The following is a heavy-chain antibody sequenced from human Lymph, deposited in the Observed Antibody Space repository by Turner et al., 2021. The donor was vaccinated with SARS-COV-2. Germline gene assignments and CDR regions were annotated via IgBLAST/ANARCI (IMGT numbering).Heavy chain of an antibody. CDR1: GLTFNSYS. Sequence: EVHLLESGGGLVQPGGSLRLSCAASGLTFNSYSMSWVRQAEGKVLEWVSMISGSVGRTYYADSVKGRFTISRENSKNTLYLQMNSLRAEDTAVYYCAKDPNWYVLSAVDYWGQGTLVTVSS. V-gene: IGHV3-23*01. CDR3: AKDPNWYVLSAVDY. J-gene: IGHJ4*02. D-gene: IGHD1-1*01. CDR2: ISGSVGRT.